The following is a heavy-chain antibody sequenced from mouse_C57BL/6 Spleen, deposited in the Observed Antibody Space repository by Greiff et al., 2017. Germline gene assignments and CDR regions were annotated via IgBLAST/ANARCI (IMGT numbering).Heavy chain of an antibody. Sequence: QVQLKESGAELVRPGTSVKVSCKASGYAFTNYLIGWVKQRPGQGLGWIGVINPGSGGTNYNEKFKGKATLTADKSSSTAYMQLSSLTSEDSAVYFCARDSSGFDYWGQGTTLTVSS. D-gene: IGHD3-2*02. CDR2: INPGSGGT. J-gene: IGHJ2*01. CDR3: ARDSSGFDY. V-gene: IGHV1-54*01. CDR1: GYAFTNYL.